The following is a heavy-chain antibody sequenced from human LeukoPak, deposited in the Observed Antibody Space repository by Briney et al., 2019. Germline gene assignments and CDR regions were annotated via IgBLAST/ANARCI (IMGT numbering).Heavy chain of an antibody. CDR3: ARPGVPTYYDFWSGYYSPHPFDY. J-gene: IGHJ4*02. D-gene: IGHD3-3*01. CDR2: TNHSGST. CDR1: GGSFSGYY. V-gene: IGHV4-34*01. Sequence: SETLSLTCAVYGGSFSGYYWSWIRQPPGKGLEWIGETNHSGSTNYNPSLKSRVTISVDTSKNQFSLKLSSVTAADTAVYYCARPGVPTYYDFWSGYYSPHPFDYWGQGTLVTVSS.